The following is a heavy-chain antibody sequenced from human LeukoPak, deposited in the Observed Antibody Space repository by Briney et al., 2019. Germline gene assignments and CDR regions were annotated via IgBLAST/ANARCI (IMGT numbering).Heavy chain of an antibody. D-gene: IGHD2-2*02. CDR3: ARGEDIVVVPAAIQSGYFDY. Sequence: GGSLRLSCAASGFTSSSYAMHWVRQAPGKGLEWVAVISYDGSNKYYADSVKGRFTISRDNSKNTLYLRMNSLRAEDTAVYYCARGEDIVVVPAAIQSGYFDYWGQGTLVTVSS. J-gene: IGHJ4*02. V-gene: IGHV3-30*01. CDR2: ISYDGSNK. CDR1: GFTSSSYA.